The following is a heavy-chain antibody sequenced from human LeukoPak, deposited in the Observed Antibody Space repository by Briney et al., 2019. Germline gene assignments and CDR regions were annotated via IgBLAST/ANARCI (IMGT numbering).Heavy chain of an antibody. CDR3: ARDHYGPGKVDYGLDV. J-gene: IGHJ6*02. V-gene: IGHV4-30-4*08. CDR1: GGSISSYY. CDR2: IYYSGST. D-gene: IGHD3-10*01. Sequence: SETLSLTCTVSGGSISSYYWSWIRQPPGKDLEWIGYIYYSGSTYYNPSLKSRVTISVDTSKNQFSLKLTSVTAADTAVYYCARDHYGPGKVDYGLDVWGQGTTVTVSS.